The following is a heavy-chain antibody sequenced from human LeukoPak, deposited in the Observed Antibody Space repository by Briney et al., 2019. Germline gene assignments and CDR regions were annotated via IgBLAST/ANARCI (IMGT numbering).Heavy chain of an antibody. D-gene: IGHD6-19*01. Sequence: SETPSLTRAVSGGSISSSNWWSWVRQPPGKGLEWIGEIYHSGSTNYNPSLKSRVTISVDKSKNQFSLKLTSVTAADTAAYYCARQGDSGWYYFDYWGQGTLVTVSS. CDR1: GGSISSSNW. V-gene: IGHV4-4*02. CDR3: ARQGDSGWYYFDY. J-gene: IGHJ4*02. CDR2: IYHSGST.